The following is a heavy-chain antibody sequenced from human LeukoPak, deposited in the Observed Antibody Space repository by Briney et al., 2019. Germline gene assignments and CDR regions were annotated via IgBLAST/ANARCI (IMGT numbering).Heavy chain of an antibody. Sequence: GGSLRLSCAASGFTFSIYGMHWVRQAPGKGLEGVAVISYDVGKKYYADSVKGRFTISRDNSKNTLYLQMNSLRAEDTAVYYCAKDDYYDTSGYRDWGQGTLVTVSS. CDR3: AKDDYYDTSGYRD. CDR1: GFTFSIYG. V-gene: IGHV3-30*18. J-gene: IGHJ4*02. CDR2: ISYDVGKK. D-gene: IGHD3-22*01.